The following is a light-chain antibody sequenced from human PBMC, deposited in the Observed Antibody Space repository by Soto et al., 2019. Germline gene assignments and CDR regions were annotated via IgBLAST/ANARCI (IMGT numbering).Light chain of an antibody. Sequence: DIQMTQSPSSLSASVGDRVTITCRASQSISNYLSWYQQIPGKAPKLLIYAASTLRSGVSSRFSGSGSGTDFTLTISILQPEDFATYYCQQSYRTPWTFGQGTNVEIK. CDR2: AAS. V-gene: IGKV1-39*01. CDR1: QSISNY. J-gene: IGKJ1*01. CDR3: QQSYRTPWT.